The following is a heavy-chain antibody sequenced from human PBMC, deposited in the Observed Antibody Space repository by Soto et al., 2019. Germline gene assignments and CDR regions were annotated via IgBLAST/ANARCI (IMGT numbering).Heavy chain of an antibody. CDR3: ARGFAIDWYTYYFDY. D-gene: IGHD3-9*01. CDR1: GGSISSGDYH. J-gene: IGHJ4*02. Sequence: SETLSLTCTVSGGSISSGDYHWSWIRQPPGKGLECLGYISYSGATNYNPSLKSRVTMSIDTSKNQFSLQLNSVTAADTAVYYCARGFAIDWYTYYFDYWGQGPLVTVSS. CDR2: ISYSGAT. V-gene: IGHV4-61*08.